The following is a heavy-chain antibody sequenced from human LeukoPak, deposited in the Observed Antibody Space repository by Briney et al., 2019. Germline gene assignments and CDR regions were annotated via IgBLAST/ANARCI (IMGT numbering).Heavy chain of an antibody. D-gene: IGHD2-15*01. CDR1: GGSISNYY. Sequence: SETLSLTCTVSGGSISNYYWSWIRQPAGKGLEWIGRKYARGSSNYNPPVQSRVTMSVDTSRNQFSLKLRSVTAADTAVYYCARGRYCSADICTGGDSFDIWGQGTMVSVSP. CDR3: ARGRYCSADICTGGDSFDI. CDR2: KYARGSS. J-gene: IGHJ3*02. V-gene: IGHV4-4*07.